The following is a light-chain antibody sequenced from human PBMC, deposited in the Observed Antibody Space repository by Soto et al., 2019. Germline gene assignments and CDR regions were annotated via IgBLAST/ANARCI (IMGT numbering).Light chain of an antibody. CDR1: QSIRSPF. J-gene: IGKJ1*01. CDR2: GAS. CDR3: GSDERT. Sequence: EIVLTQSPATLSLSPGERATLSCRASQSIRSPFLAWYQQKPGQAPRLFIHGASSRATGIPDRFSGSGSGTDFTLTISRLEPEDFAVYYCGSDERTFGQGTKVE. V-gene: IGKV3-20*01.